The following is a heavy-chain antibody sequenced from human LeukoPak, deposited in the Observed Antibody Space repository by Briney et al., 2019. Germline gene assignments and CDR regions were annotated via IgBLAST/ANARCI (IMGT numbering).Heavy chain of an antibody. V-gene: IGHV3-23*01. Sequence: GGALKLSCAASGFTFYTYGMNWIRPAPGKGLEWVSTISGSGSNTYYADSVKGRFTIFRDNSRNILYLQMNSLRAEDTAVYYCAKAITALVLTTWDSWGQGTLVTVSP. J-gene: IGHJ4*02. CDR1: GFTFYTYG. D-gene: IGHD2-8*02. CDR3: AKAITALVLTTWDS. CDR2: ISGSGSNT.